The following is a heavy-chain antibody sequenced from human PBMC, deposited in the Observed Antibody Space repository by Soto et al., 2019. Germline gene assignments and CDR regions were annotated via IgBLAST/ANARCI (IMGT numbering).Heavy chain of an antibody. CDR3: ARKMITFGGASDY. V-gene: IGHV4-34*01. J-gene: IGHJ4*02. CDR2: INHSGST. CDR1: GGSFSGYY. Sequence: PSETLSLTCAVCGGSFSGYYWSWIRQPPGKGLEWIGEINHSGSTNYNPSLKSRVTISVDTSKNQFSLKLSSVTAADTAVYYCARKMITFGGASDYWGQGTLVTVSS. D-gene: IGHD3-16*01.